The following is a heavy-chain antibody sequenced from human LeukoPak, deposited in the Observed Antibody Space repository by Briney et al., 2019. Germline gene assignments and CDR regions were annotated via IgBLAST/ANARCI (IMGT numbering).Heavy chain of an antibody. CDR1: GYTFTSYG. Sequence: ASVKVSCKASGYTFTSYGISWVRQAPGQGLEWMGWISAYNGNTNYAQKLQGRVTMTTDTSTSTAYMELRSLRSDDTAVYYCARDDYDILTGYYNADYWGQGTLVTVSS. J-gene: IGHJ4*02. V-gene: IGHV1-18*01. D-gene: IGHD3-9*01. CDR2: ISAYNGNT. CDR3: ARDDYDILTGYYNADY.